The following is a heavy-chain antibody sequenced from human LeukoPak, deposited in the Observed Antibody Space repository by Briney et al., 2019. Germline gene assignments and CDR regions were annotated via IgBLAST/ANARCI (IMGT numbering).Heavy chain of an antibody. Sequence: SETLSLTCAVSGGSISSSNWWSWVRQPPGKGLEWIGEINHSGSTNYNPSLKSRVTISVDTSKNQFSLKLSSVTAADTAVYYCARHWSGSGSYSEEYYFDYWGQGTLVTVSS. CDR3: ARHWSGSGSYSEEYYFDY. J-gene: IGHJ4*02. CDR1: GGSISSSNW. V-gene: IGHV4-4*02. CDR2: INHSGST. D-gene: IGHD1-26*01.